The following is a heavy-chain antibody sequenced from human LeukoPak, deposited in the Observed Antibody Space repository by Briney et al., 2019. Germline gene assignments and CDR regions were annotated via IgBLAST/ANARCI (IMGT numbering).Heavy chain of an antibody. Sequence: PGGPRNLPFAASEFPFVGYALPGSPRAPAKGREGLQFIGNDGSNKYYADSVKGRFTISRDNSKNTLYLQMNSLRAEDTAVYYCAKDSYPVPEGQGDAFDIWGQGTMVTVSS. J-gene: IGHJ3*02. V-gene: IGHV3-30*02. D-gene: IGHD3-16*01. CDR2: IGNDGSNK. CDR1: EFPFVGYA. CDR3: AKDSYPVPEGQGDAFDI.